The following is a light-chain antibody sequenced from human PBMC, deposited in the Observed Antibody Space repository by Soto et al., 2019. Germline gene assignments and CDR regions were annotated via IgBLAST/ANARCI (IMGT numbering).Light chain of an antibody. J-gene: IGKJ4*01. V-gene: IGKV3-11*01. Sequence: EIVLTQSPATLSFSPGERATLSCRASQSVSTSLAWYQQKPGQAPRLLFYESSNRATGIPARFSGSGSGTDFTLTISGLEPEDFAVYYCQQRGVWPLTFGGGTKVDIK. CDR3: QQRGVWPLT. CDR1: QSVSTS. CDR2: ESS.